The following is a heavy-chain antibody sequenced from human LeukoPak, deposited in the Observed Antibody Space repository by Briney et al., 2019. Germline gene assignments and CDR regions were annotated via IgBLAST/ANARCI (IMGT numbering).Heavy chain of an antibody. CDR1: GGTFSSYA. CDR2: IIPIFGTA. D-gene: IGHD7-27*01. Sequence: SVKVSCKASGGTFSSYASSWVRQAPGQGREWMGGIIPIFGTANYAQKFQGRVTIPTDESTSTAYMELSSLRSEDTAVYYCARVHPGNWFDPWGQGTLVTVSS. V-gene: IGHV1-69*05. J-gene: IGHJ5*02. CDR3: ARVHPGNWFDP.